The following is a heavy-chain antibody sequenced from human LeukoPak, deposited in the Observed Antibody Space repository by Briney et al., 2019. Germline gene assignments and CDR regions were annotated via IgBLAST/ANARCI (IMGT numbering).Heavy chain of an antibody. CDR3: ARDGCASTACTSLGGFNH. J-gene: IGHJ4*02. CDR2: IDLGGGET. V-gene: IGHV3-7*01. CDR1: GSAFIASW. Sequence: GGSRRLSCEGSGSAFIASWMSWVRQSPGRGREWVASIDLGGGETHSAHSARGRFTIPRDNARNPLFLQVDSLREADTGVYIFARDGCASTACTSLGGFNHWGQGTQVTVSS. D-gene: IGHD1-26*01.